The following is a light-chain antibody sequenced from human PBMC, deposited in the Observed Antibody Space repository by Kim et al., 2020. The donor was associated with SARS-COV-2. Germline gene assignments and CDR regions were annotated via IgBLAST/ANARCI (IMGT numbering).Light chain of an antibody. Sequence: VTITCPGSSSNIGAGYDVHWYQQLPGPAPKLLIYGNSNRPSGVPDRFSGSKSGTSASLAITGLQAEDEADYYCQSYDSSLSGSYVFGTGTKVTVL. CDR1: SSNIGAGYD. J-gene: IGLJ1*01. V-gene: IGLV1-40*01. CDR2: GNS. CDR3: QSYDSSLSGSYV.